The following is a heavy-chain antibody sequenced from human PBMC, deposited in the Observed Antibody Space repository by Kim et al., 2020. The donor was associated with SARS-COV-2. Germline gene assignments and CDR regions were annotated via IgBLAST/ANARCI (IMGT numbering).Heavy chain of an antibody. CDR1: GFTFSNAW. V-gene: IGHV3-15*01. Sequence: GGSLRLSCAASGFTFSNAWMSWVRQAPGKGLEWVGRIKSKTDGGTTDYAAPVKGRFTISRDDSKNTLYLQMNSLKTEDTAVYYCTTVGYCSGGSCSTTHYYYGMDVWGQGTTVTVSS. D-gene: IGHD2-15*01. CDR3: TTVGYCSGGSCSTTHYYYGMDV. J-gene: IGHJ6*02. CDR2: IKSKTDGGTT.